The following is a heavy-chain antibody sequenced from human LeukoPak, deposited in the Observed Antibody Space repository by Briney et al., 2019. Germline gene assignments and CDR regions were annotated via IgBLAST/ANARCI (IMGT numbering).Heavy chain of an antibody. CDR3: ARGSGYSYGFPDY. CDR1: GFTFSSYA. CDR2: ISGSGGST. V-gene: IGHV3-23*01. Sequence: GGSLRLSCAASGFTFSSYAMSWVRQAPGKGLEWVSAISGSGGSTYYADSVKGRFTISRDNSKNTLYLQMNSLRAEDTAVYYCARGSGYSYGFPDYWGQGTLVTVSS. D-gene: IGHD5-18*01. J-gene: IGHJ4*02.